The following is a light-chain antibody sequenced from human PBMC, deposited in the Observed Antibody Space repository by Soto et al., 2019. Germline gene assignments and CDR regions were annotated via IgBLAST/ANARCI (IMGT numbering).Light chain of an antibody. V-gene: IGKV3D-15*01. CDR1: QSVSSN. Sequence: EIVMTQSPATLSVSPGERATLSCRASQSVSSNLAWYQQKPGQAPRLLIYGASIRATGIPARFSGSGSGTEFPLTIRRLQSEDFAVYYCQQYNNWPPGTFGQGTKLEIK. J-gene: IGKJ2*01. CDR2: GAS. CDR3: QQYNNWPPGT.